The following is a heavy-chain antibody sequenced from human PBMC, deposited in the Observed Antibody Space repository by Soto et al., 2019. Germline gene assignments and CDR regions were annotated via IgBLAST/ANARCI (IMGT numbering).Heavy chain of an antibody. J-gene: IGHJ4*02. D-gene: IGHD3-22*01. CDR1: GFTFSSYS. V-gene: IGHV3-48*02. CDR3: ARDCWQYYYDSSGPTPYYFDY. Sequence: QPGGSLRLSRAGSGFTFSSYSMNWVRQAPGKGLEWVSYISSSSSTIYYADSVKGRFTISRDNAKNSLYLQMNSLRDEDTAVYYCARDCWQYYYDSSGPTPYYFDYWGQGTLVTVSS. CDR2: ISSSSSTI.